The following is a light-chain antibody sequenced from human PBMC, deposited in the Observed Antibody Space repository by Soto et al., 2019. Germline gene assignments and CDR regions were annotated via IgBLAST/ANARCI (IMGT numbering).Light chain of an antibody. V-gene: IGKV1-27*01. Sequence: DVQMTQSPSSLSAFVGDRVTITCRASQGIAPYLAWFQQKPGKVPKLLIYATSTLQSGVPSRFSRSGSGTDFTLTINSLQPEDVGTYYCQKYNSAPLTFGGGTKV. J-gene: IGKJ4*01. CDR3: QKYNSAPLT. CDR2: ATS. CDR1: QGIAPY.